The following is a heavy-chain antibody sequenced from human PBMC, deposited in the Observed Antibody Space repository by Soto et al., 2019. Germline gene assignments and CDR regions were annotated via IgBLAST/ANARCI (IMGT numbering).Heavy chain of an antibody. D-gene: IGHD3-22*01. CDR3: ARRRYYYDSSGYYYALYYYYGMDV. V-gene: IGHV3-33*01. CDR1: GFTFSSYG. Sequence: QVQLVESGGGVVQPGRSLRLSCAASGFTFSSYGMHWVRQAPGKGLEWVAVIWYDGSNKYYADSVKGRFTISRDNSKNSLYLQMNRLRAEDTAVYYCARRRYYYDSSGYYYALYYYYGMDVWGQGTTVTVSS. CDR2: IWYDGSNK. J-gene: IGHJ6*02.